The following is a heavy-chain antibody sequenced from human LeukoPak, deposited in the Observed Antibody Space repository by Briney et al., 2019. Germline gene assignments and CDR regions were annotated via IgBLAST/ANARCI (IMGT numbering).Heavy chain of an antibody. Sequence: SETLSLTCTVSGGSISSYYRSWIRQPAGKGLEWIGRIYTSGSTNYNPSLKSRVTISVDTSKNQFSLKLSSVTAADTAVYYCARVGFDFWSGYYKNWFDPWGQGTLVTVSS. D-gene: IGHD3-3*01. CDR3: ARVGFDFWSGYYKNWFDP. J-gene: IGHJ5*02. CDR2: IYTSGST. CDR1: GGSISSYY. V-gene: IGHV4-4*07.